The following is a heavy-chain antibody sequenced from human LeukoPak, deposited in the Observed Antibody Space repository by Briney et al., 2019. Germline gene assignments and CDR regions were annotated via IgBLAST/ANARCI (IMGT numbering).Heavy chain of an antibody. J-gene: IGHJ4*02. CDR3: KSGIVATIGDY. CDR1: GFTFSRHW. V-gene: IGHV3-74*01. Sequence: GGSLRLSCAASGFTFSRHWMHWVRQAPGKGLVWVSRINSDVSSTSYADSVKGRFTISRDNAKNTLYLQINSLRAEDTAVYYCKSGIVATIGDYWGQGTLVTASS. D-gene: IGHD5-12*01. CDR2: INSDVSST.